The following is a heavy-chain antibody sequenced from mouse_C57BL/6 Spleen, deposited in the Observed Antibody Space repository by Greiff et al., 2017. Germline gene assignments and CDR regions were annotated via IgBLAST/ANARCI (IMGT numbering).Heavy chain of an antibody. V-gene: IGHV14-2*01. D-gene: IGHD1-1*01. J-gene: IGHJ3*01. Sequence: EVHVKQSGAELVKPGASVKLSCTASGFNIKDYYLHWVKQRTEQGLEWIGRIDPEDGETKYAPKFQGKATLTADTSSNTAYLQISSLPSEDTAGYDYAYGSSYGFAYWGQGTLVTVSA. CDR3: AYGSSYGFAY. CDR1: GFNIKDYY. CDR2: IDPEDGET.